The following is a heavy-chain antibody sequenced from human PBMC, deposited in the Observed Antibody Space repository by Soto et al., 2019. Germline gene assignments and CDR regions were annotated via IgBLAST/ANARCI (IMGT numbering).Heavy chain of an antibody. D-gene: IGHD2-2*01. J-gene: IGHJ4*02. V-gene: IGHV1-18*01. CDR1: GYTFTSYG. CDR2: ISAYNGNT. Sequence: ASVKVSCKASGYTFTSYGISWVRQAPGQGLEWMGWISAYNGNTNYAQKLQGRVTMTTDTSTSTAYMELRSLRSDDTAVYYCAREGVEEYQLLQSLYYFDYWGQGTLVTVSS. CDR3: AREGVEEYQLLQSLYYFDY.